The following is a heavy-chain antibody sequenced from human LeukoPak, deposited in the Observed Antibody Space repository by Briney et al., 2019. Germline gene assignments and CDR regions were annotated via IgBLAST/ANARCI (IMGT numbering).Heavy chain of an antibody. CDR2: MNPNSGNT. CDR1: GYTFTSYD. J-gene: IGHJ4*02. CDR3: ARWAIAAAGSGIDY. D-gene: IGHD6-13*01. Sequence: GASVKVSCKTSGYTFTSYDFNWVRQATGQGLEWMGWMNPNSGNTDYAQKFQGRVTMTRNTSISTAYMELSSLRSEDTAAYYCARWAIAAAGSGIDYWGEGAPVSVSS. V-gene: IGHV1-8*01.